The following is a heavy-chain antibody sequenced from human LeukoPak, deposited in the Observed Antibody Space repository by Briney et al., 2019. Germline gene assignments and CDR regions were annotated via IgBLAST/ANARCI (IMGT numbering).Heavy chain of an antibody. CDR2: IMQDGSET. D-gene: IGHD6-6*01. J-gene: IGHJ1*01. V-gene: IGHV3-7*01. CDR3: ARDLPSVYFQH. CDR1: GFTFSSYW. Sequence: GGSLRLSCAASGFTFSSYWMSWVRQAPGKGLEWVANIMQDGSETYYVDSVKGRFTISRDNAKNSLYLQMNSLRAEDTAVYYCARDLPSVYFQHWGQGTLVTVSS.